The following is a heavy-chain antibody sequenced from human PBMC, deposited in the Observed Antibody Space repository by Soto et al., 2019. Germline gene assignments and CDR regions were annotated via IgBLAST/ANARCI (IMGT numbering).Heavy chain of an antibody. J-gene: IGHJ4*02. V-gene: IGHV3-30*19. Sequence: GGSLRLSCVVSGFTFSYFGMHWVRQSPGEGLAWVASISKDGLDRYYSESVKGRFTISRDDSKNTVFLQMNSLKVEDTAAYFCASPREGQWLVFDHWGQRTLVTVSS. D-gene: IGHD6-19*01. CDR1: GFTFSYFG. CDR3: ASPREGQWLVFDH. CDR2: ISKDGLDR.